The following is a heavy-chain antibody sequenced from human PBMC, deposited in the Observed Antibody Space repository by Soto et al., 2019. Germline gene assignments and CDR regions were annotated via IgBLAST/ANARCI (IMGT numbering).Heavy chain of an antibody. CDR1: GYTFTTYG. Sequence: QVQLVQSGAEVKKPGASVKVSCKASGYTFTTYGINWVRQAPGQGLEWMGWISAYNGNTNYAQKFQGRVTMTTDTSTSTACMELRSLTSDDTAVYYCARDLVAVRPGWFDPWGQGTLVTVSS. D-gene: IGHD6-6*01. CDR2: ISAYNGNT. CDR3: ARDLVAVRPGWFDP. V-gene: IGHV1-18*01. J-gene: IGHJ5*02.